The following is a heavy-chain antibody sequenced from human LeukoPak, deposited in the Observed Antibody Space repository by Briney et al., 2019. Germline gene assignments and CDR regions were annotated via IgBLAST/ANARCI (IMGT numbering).Heavy chain of an antibody. CDR2: ISYDGSNK. Sequence: GRSLRLSCAASGFTFSSYAMHWVRQAPGKGLEWVAVISYDGSNKYYADSVKGRFTISRDNSKNTLYLQMNSLRAEDTAVYYCARGGAYYYYIDVWGKGTTVTVSS. V-gene: IGHV3-30*04. D-gene: IGHD4/OR15-4a*01. CDR3: ARGGAYYYYIDV. CDR1: GFTFSSYA. J-gene: IGHJ6*03.